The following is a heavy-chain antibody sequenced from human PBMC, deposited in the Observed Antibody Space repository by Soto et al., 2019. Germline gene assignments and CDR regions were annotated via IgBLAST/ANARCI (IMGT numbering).Heavy chain of an antibody. V-gene: IGHV4-34*01. Sequence: PSETLSLTCAVYGGSFSGYYWNWIRQPPGKGLEWIGEINHSGSTNYNPSLKSRVTISVDTSKNQFSLKLSSVTAADTAVYYCARGKRGDCSGGSCYPLAPVWGQGTLVTVSS. D-gene: IGHD2-15*01. CDR1: GGSFSGYY. CDR3: ARGKRGDCSGGSCYPLAPV. J-gene: IGHJ4*02. CDR2: INHSGST.